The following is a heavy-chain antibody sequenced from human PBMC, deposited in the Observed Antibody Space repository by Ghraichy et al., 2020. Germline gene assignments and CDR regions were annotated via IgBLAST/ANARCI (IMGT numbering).Heavy chain of an antibody. CDR2: ISGSGGST. J-gene: IGHJ4*02. V-gene: IGHV3-23*01. CDR3: AKDRSYLDY. CDR1: GSTFSSYA. Sequence: LSLTCAASGSTFSSYAMSWVRQAPGKGLEWVSAISGSGGSTYYADSVKGRFTISRDNSKNTLYLQMNSLRAEDTAVYYCAKDRSYLDYWGQGTLVTVSS.